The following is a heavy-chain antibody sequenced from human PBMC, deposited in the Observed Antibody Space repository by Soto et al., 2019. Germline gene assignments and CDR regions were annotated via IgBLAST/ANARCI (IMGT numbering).Heavy chain of an antibody. CDR2: IYYSGST. CDR1: GGSISSSSYY. J-gene: IGHJ5*02. D-gene: IGHD3-22*01. V-gene: IGHV4-39*01. Sequence: QLQLQESGPGLVKPSETLSLTCTVSGGSISSSSYYWGWIRQPPGKGLEWIGSIYYSGSTYYNPSLKSRVTISVDTSKNQFSLKLSSVTAADTAVYYCARHMGDDYYDSSGYYYSPWDGFDPWGQGTLVTVSS. CDR3: ARHMGDDYYDSSGYYYSPWDGFDP.